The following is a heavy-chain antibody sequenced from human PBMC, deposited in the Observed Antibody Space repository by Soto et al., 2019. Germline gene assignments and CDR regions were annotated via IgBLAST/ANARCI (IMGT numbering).Heavy chain of an antibody. V-gene: IGHV3-33*08. Sequence: GSLRLSCAASGFTFSSYGMHWVRQAPGKGLEWVAVIWYDGSNKYYADSVKGRFTISRDNSKNTLYLQMNSLRAEDTAVYYCARDTLYGSGSYPYYYYYGMDVWGQGTTVTVSS. CDR2: IWYDGSNK. CDR3: ARDTLYGSGSYPYYYYYGMDV. CDR1: GFTFSSYG. D-gene: IGHD3-10*01. J-gene: IGHJ6*02.